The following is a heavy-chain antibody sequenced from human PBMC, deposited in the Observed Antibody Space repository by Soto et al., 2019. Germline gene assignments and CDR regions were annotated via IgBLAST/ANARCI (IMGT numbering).Heavy chain of an antibody. CDR3: AREAAVAGIFWFAP. CDR2: IYYSGST. D-gene: IGHD6-19*01. V-gene: IGHV4-59*01. Sequence: PSETLSLTCTVSGGSISSYYWSWIRQPPGKGLEWIGYIYYSGSTNYNPSLKSRVTISVDTSKNQFSLKLSSVTAADTAVYYCAREAAVAGIFWFAPWGQETLVTVPS. CDR1: GGSISSYY. J-gene: IGHJ5*02.